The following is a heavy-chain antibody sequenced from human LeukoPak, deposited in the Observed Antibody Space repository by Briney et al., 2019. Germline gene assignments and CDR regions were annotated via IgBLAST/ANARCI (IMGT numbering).Heavy chain of an antibody. D-gene: IGHD6-19*01. Sequence: GGSLRLSCAASGFTFTSYAMSWVRQAPGKGLEWVSGISAGGENTDYADSVKGRFTISRDNSKNTLHLQVNSLRAEDTAAYYCAKSEGSSSARRFDYWGQGTLVTVSS. V-gene: IGHV3-23*01. CDR3: AKSEGSSSARRFDY. CDR1: GFTFTSYA. J-gene: IGHJ4*02. CDR2: ISAGGENT.